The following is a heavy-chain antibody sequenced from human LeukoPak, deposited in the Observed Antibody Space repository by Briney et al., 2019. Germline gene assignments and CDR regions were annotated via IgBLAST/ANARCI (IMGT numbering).Heavy chain of an antibody. CDR2: ITGSGSGA. CDR1: GFTFSSFA. CDR3: ARNQQLGGHSYYYYGMDV. Sequence: GGSRRLSCAASGFTFSSFAINWVRQAPGKGLEWVSVITGSGSGADYADSVKGRFTISRDNSKNTLYLQMNSLRADDTAIHYCARNQQLGGHSYYYYGMDVWGQGTTVTVSS. J-gene: IGHJ6*02. V-gene: IGHV3-23*01. D-gene: IGHD3-16*01.